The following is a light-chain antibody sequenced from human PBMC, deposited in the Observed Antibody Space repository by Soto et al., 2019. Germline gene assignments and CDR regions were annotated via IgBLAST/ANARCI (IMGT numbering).Light chain of an antibody. Sequence: QLLLTQSPSASASLGASVKLTCTLSSGHSSYAIAWHQQQPEKGPRYLMKLNSDGSHSKGDGIPDRLSGSSSGAERYLTISSLQSEDEADYYCQTWGTGIQVFGGGTKLTV. J-gene: IGLJ2*01. CDR3: QTWGTGIQV. V-gene: IGLV4-69*01. CDR1: SGHSSYA. CDR2: LNSDGSH.